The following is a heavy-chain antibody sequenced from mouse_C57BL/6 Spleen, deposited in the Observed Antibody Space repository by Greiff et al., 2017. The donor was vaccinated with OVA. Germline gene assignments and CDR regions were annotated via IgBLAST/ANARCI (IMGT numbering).Heavy chain of an antibody. Sequence: EVKLMESGGGLVQPGGSLSLSCAASGFTFTDYYMSWVRQPPGKALEWLGFIRNKANGYTTEYSASVKGRFTISRDNSQSILYLQMNALRAEDSATYYCARYIRDSSGYWAWFAYWGQGTLVTVSA. CDR1: GFTFTDYY. CDR2: IRNKANGYTT. CDR3: ARYIRDSSGYWAWFAY. J-gene: IGHJ3*01. D-gene: IGHD3-2*02. V-gene: IGHV7-3*01.